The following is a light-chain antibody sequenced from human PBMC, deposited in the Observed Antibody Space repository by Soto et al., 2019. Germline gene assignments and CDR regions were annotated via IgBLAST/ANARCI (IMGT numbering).Light chain of an antibody. CDR2: EVT. CDR1: SSDVGGHNY. J-gene: IGLJ2*01. CDR3: SSYTSTSTYVV. V-gene: IGLV2-14*01. Sequence: QSALTQPASVSGSPGQSITISCTGTSSDVGGHNYVSWYQQHPGKAPKLMIYEVTNRPSGVSNRFSGSKSGNTASLTISGLQAEDEADYYCSSYTSTSTYVVFGGGTKVTVL.